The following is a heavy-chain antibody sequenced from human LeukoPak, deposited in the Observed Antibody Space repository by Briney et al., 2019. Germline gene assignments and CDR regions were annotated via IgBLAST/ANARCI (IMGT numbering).Heavy chain of an antibody. V-gene: IGHV4-4*07. CDR1: GGSISGYY. CDR2: IYTSGST. CDR3: ARASVGATTIDY. J-gene: IGHJ4*02. D-gene: IGHD1-26*01. Sequence: TSETLSLTCTVSGGSISGYYWSWIRQPAGKGLEWIGRIYTSGSTNYNPSLKSRVTMSVDASKNQFSLKLSSVAAADTAVYYCARASVGATTIDYWGQGTLVTVSS.